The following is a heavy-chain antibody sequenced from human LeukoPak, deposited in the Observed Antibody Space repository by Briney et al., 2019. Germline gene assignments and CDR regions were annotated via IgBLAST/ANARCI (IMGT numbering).Heavy chain of an antibody. V-gene: IGHV4-34*01. Sequence: SETLSLTCAVYGGSFSGYYWSWVRQPPGKGLEWIGEINHGGSTNYNPSLKSRVTISVDTSKNQFSLKLSSVTAADTAVYYCARAADTAIDYWGQGTLVTVSS. D-gene: IGHD5-18*01. CDR1: GGSFSGYY. J-gene: IGHJ4*02. CDR2: INHGGST. CDR3: ARAADTAIDY.